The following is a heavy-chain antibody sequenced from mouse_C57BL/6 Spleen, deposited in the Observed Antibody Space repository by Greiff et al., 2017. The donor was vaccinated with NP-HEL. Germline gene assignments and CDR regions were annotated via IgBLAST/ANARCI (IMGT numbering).Heavy chain of an antibody. CDR3: ARGYYSSSSGY. D-gene: IGHD1-1*01. CDR1: GYTFTSYW. V-gene: IGHV1-50*01. CDR2: LDPNDSYN. Sequence: VQLQQPGAELVKPGASVKLSCKASGYTFTSYWMHWVKQRPGQGLEWIGELDPNDSYNNYNQKFKGKATLTVDTSYSTAYMHLSSLTSADSAVFSGARGYYSSSSGYWGQGPPLTVPS. J-gene: IGHJ2*01.